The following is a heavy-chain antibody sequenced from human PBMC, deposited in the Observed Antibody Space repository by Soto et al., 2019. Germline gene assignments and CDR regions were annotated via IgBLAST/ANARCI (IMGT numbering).Heavy chain of an antibody. D-gene: IGHD1-7*01. CDR3: ARDGPRITGTKISNYYYYYMDV. J-gene: IGHJ6*03. V-gene: IGHV1-69*08. CDR2: ISPILGIA. Sequence: QVQLVQSGAEVKKPGSSVKVSCKASGGTFSSYTISWVRQAPGQGLDWMGMISPILGIANYAQKFQGRVTITANKSNSAAYMELSSLRSEDTAVYYCARDGPRITGTKISNYYYYYMDVWGKGTTVTVSS. CDR1: GGTFSSYT.